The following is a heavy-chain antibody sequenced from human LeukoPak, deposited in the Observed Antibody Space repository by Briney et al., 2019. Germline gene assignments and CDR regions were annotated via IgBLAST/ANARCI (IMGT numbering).Heavy chain of an antibody. D-gene: IGHD4-17*01. CDR1: GFTFSSYW. V-gene: IGHV3-23*01. J-gene: IGHJ4*02. CDR3: AKDRVDYGDFGY. Sequence: PGGSLRLSCAASGFTFSSYWMHWVRQAPGKGLVWVSAISGSGGSTYYADSVKGRFTISRDNSKNTLYLQMNSLRAEDTAVYYCAKDRVDYGDFGYWGQGTLVTVSS. CDR2: ISGSGGST.